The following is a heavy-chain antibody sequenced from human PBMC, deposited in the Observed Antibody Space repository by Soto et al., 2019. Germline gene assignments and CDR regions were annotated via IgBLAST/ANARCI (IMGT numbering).Heavy chain of an antibody. CDR3: ATGRVYFGSEY. Sequence: QVQLQESGPGLVKPLETLSLTCTVPGGSITSYYWSWVRQPPGKGLEWIGYIYYNGNINYNPSLKSRLTISLDTSKNQFSLRLSSVTAADTGVYYCATGRVYFGSEYWGQGTRVTVSS. J-gene: IGHJ4*02. V-gene: IGHV4-59*01. D-gene: IGHD3-10*01. CDR1: GGSITSYY. CDR2: IYYNGNI.